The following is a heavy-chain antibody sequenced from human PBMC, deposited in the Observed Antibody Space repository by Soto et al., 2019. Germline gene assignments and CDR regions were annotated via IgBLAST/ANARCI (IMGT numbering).Heavy chain of an antibody. Sequence: QVQLVESGGGVVHPGRSLRLSCAASGFSFSSYAMHWVRQAPGKGLEWVAVISYDGSNEYNADSVKGRFTISRDNSKNTLYLQMNSLRPEDTAVYYCASNRQWQQLVHDAFDIWGQGTMVTVSS. V-gene: IGHV3-30-3*01. CDR2: ISYDGSNE. CDR1: GFSFSSYA. J-gene: IGHJ3*02. D-gene: IGHD6-13*01. CDR3: ASNRQWQQLVHDAFDI.